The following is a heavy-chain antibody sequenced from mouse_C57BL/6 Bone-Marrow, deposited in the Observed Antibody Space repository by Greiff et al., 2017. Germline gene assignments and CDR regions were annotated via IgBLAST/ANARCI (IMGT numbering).Heavy chain of an antibody. CDR3: ARRGYDGHYYAMDY. J-gene: IGHJ4*01. Sequence: EVQLQQSGPELVKPGASVKISCKASGYTFTDYNMDWVKQSHGKSLEWIGDINPNNGGTIYNQKFKGKATLTVDKSSSTAYMELRSLTSEDTAVYYCARRGYDGHYYAMDYWGQGTSVTVSS. CDR1: GYTFTDYN. CDR2: INPNNGGT. V-gene: IGHV1-18*01. D-gene: IGHD2-3*01.